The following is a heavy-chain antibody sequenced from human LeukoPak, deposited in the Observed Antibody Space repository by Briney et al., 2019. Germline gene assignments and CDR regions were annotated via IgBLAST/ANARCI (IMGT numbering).Heavy chain of an antibody. Sequence: SVKVSCKASGGTFSSCAISWVRQAPGQGLEWMGRIIPIFGTANYAQKFQGRVTITTDESTSTAYMELSSLRSEDTAVYYCARAPPDRSIANWFDPWGQGTLVTVSS. V-gene: IGHV1-69*05. CDR1: GGTFSSCA. J-gene: IGHJ5*02. D-gene: IGHD3-3*02. CDR3: ARAPPDRSIANWFDP. CDR2: IIPIFGTA.